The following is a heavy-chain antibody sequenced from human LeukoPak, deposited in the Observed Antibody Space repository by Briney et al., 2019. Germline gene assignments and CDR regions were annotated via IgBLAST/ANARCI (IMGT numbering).Heavy chain of an antibody. Sequence: PSETLSLTCTVSGGSISSYYWSWIRQPAGKGLEWIGRIYTSGSTNYNPSLKSRVTMSVNTTKNQFSLKLSSVTAADTAVYYCARESIVATIRYFDYWGQGTLVTVSS. D-gene: IGHD5-12*01. J-gene: IGHJ4*02. CDR3: ARESIVATIRYFDY. V-gene: IGHV4-4*07. CDR2: IYTSGST. CDR1: GGSISSYY.